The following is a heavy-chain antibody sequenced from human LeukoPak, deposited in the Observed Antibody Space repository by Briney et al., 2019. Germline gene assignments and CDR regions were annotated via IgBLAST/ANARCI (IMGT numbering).Heavy chain of an antibody. V-gene: IGHV4-59*01. CDR1: GGSISSYY. CDR2: IYYSGSN. CDR3: ARIGGIPLGSFDI. J-gene: IGHJ3*02. D-gene: IGHD2-2*02. Sequence: SEILSLACTVSGGSISSYYWSWIRQPPGKGLEWIGYIYYSGSNNYNSALKSQVTISADTSKNQFSLKLSFVTAADTAVYYCARIGGIPLGSFDIWGQGTMVTVSS.